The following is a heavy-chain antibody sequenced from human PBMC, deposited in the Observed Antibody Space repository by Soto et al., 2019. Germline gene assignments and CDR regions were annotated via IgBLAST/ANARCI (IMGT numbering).Heavy chain of an antibody. V-gene: IGHV3-30-3*01. CDR1: GFTFTDYA. CDR3: ARDTYLDSSGPSYYYYYGIDV. CDR2: ISYDGGKK. D-gene: IGHD3-22*01. J-gene: IGHJ6*02. Sequence: QVQLVESGGGVVQPGRSLRLSCAASGFTFTDYAMHWVRQAPGKGLEWVAVISYDGGKKYYADSVKGRFTISRDNSKHTVYLQMNRLRVEDTAVYYCARDTYLDSSGPSYYYYYGIDVWCQGTTVTVSS.